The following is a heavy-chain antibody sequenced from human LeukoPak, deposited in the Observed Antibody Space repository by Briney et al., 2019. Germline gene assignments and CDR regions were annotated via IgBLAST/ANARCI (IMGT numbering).Heavy chain of an antibody. CDR2: ISSSSSYT. CDR3: AKDIGGYGLGPDFDY. CDR1: GFTFSDYY. J-gene: IGHJ4*02. D-gene: IGHD3-10*01. Sequence: GGSLRLSCAASGFTFSDYYMSWIRQAPGKGLEWVSYISSSSSYTNYADSVKGRFTISRDNAKNSLYLQMNSLRAEDTAVYYCAKDIGGYGLGPDFDYWGQGTLVTVSS. V-gene: IGHV3-11*06.